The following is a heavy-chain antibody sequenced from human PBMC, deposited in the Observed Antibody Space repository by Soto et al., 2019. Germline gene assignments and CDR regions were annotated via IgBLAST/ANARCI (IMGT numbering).Heavy chain of an antibody. CDR2: ISSYNTYI. D-gene: IGHD2-21*02. Sequence: EVQLVESGGGLVRPGGSLRLSCAASGFAFTTYSMNWVRQAPGKGLEWVSSISSYNTYIYYAGSVKGRFTISRDNAKNSLYLQMNSLRAEDTAVYYCARAYCNGDCIWDYYGMDVWGQGTTVTVSS. V-gene: IGHV3-21*01. CDR3: ARAYCNGDCIWDYYGMDV. CDR1: GFAFTTYS. J-gene: IGHJ6*02.